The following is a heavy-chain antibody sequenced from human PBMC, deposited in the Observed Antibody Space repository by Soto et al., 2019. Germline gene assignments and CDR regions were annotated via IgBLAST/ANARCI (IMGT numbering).Heavy chain of an antibody. V-gene: IGHV3-74*01. Sequence: GGSLRLSCAASGFTFSSYWMHWVRQAPGKGLVWVSRVNSDGSSAAYGDSVKGRFTISRDNAKNTVYLQMNSLRAEDTAVYYCARDGTFSSGDYGMDVWGQGTTVTVSS. CDR1: GFTFSSYW. CDR3: ARDGTFSSGDYGMDV. J-gene: IGHJ6*02. D-gene: IGHD6-25*01. CDR2: VNSDGSSA.